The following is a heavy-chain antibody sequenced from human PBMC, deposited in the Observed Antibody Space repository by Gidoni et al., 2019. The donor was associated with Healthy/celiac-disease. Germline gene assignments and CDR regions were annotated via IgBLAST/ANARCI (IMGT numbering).Heavy chain of an antibody. CDR3: ARAPYYYGSVDY. CDR2: IYYSGST. CDR1: GGSISSGGYY. Sequence: QVQLQESGPGLVEPSQTLSLTCTVSGGSISSGGYYWSWIRQHPGKGLAWIGYIYYSGSTYYNPSLKSRVTISVDTSKNQFSLKLSSVTAPDTAVYYCARAPYYYGSVDYWGQGTLVTVSS. V-gene: IGHV4-31*03. D-gene: IGHD3-10*01. J-gene: IGHJ4*02.